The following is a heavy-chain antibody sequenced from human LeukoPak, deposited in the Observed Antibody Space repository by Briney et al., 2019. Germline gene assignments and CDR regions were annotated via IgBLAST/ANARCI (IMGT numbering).Heavy chain of an antibody. CDR3: ARRTKPRWLQRRGPFDY. V-gene: IGHV4-39*07. CDR1: GGSISSSSYY. CDR2: IYYSGST. J-gene: IGHJ4*02. Sequence: SETLSLTCTVSGGSISSSSYYWGWIRQPPGKGLEWIGSIYYSGSTYYNPSLKSRVTISVDTSKNQFSLKLSSVTAADTAVYYCARRTKPRWLQRRGPFDYWGQGTLVTVSS. D-gene: IGHD5-24*01.